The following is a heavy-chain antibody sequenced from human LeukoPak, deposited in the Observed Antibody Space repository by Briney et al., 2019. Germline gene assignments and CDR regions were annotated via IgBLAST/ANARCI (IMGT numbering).Heavy chain of an antibody. Sequence: SETLSLTCTVSGGSISSSSYYWGWIRQPPGKGLEWIGSIYYSGSTYYYPSLKSRVTISVDTSKNQFSLKLSSVTAADTAVYYCARGVGWLDYWGQGTLVTVSS. CDR3: ARGVGWLDY. J-gene: IGHJ4*02. V-gene: IGHV4-39*07. CDR1: GGSISSSSYY. D-gene: IGHD6-19*01. CDR2: IYYSGST.